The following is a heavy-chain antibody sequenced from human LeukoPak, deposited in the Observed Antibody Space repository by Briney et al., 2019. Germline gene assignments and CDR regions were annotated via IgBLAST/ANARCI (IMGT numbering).Heavy chain of an antibody. CDR2: IYHSGKT. CDR1: GGTFSGYY. J-gene: IGHJ4*02. D-gene: IGHD5-24*01. Sequence: PSETLSFTCGVSGGTFSGYYWSWIRQPPGKGLEWIGEIYHSGKTNYYPTLKSRVTISVDASKREFSLRLNSVTAADAAVYYCARGNNFRFDYWGQETLVTVSS. CDR3: ARGNNFRFDY. V-gene: IGHV4-34*01.